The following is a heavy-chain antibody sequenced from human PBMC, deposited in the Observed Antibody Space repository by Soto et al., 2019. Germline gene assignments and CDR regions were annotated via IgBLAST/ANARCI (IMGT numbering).Heavy chain of an antibody. CDR1: GFSFSDNL. J-gene: IGHJ3*01. CDR2: INPDNGNT. D-gene: IGHD2-8*02. CDR3: ARDILSVGPRANDAFDV. Sequence: QVQLVQSGAEVRKPGASVNISCRASGFSFSDNLINWVRQAPGQSLEWMGWINPDNGNTIYSQTFQGRVTISRHSSASIAYVEVSDLTSEDTAVYDCARDILSVGPRANDAFDVWGQGTMVTVSS. V-gene: IGHV1-3*01.